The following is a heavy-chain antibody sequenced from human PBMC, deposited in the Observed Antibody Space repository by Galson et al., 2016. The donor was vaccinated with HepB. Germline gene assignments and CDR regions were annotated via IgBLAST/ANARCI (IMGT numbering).Heavy chain of an antibody. CDR3: ARGGGWLPDT. J-gene: IGHJ4*02. CDR2: VHYSGST. Sequence: SETLSLTCTVSGGSISGDYWSWIRQPPGKGPEWIGLVHYSGSTNYEPSLRSRVTMSIDVSKNNFSLRLNSVTAADTAVYYCARGGGWLPDTWGQGILVTVPS. V-gene: IGHV4-59*01. CDR1: GGSISGDY. D-gene: IGHD5-24*01.